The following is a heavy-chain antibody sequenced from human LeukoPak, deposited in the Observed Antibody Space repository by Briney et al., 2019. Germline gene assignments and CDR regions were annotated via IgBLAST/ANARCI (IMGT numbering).Heavy chain of an antibody. Sequence: KPSETLSLTCTVSGGSISSSSYYWGWIRQPPGKGLEWIGSIYYSGSTYYNPSLKSRVTISVDTSKNQFSLKLSSVTAADTAVYYCARQAAAGEGGDWFDPWGQGTLVTVSS. J-gene: IGHJ5*02. D-gene: IGHD6-13*01. CDR2: IYYSGST. V-gene: IGHV4-39*01. CDR1: GGSISSSSYY. CDR3: ARQAAAGEGGDWFDP.